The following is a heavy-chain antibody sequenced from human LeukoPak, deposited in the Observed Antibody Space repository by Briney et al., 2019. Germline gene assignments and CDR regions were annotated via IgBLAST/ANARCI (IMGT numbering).Heavy chain of an antibody. D-gene: IGHD4-17*01. V-gene: IGHV3-23*01. J-gene: IGHJ6*02. CDR3: AKAEGMVTTFYYYYYGMDV. CDR1: GFTFSSYA. CDR2: ISGSGGST. Sequence: PGGSLRLSCAASGFTFSSYAMSWVRQAPGKGLEWVSAISGSGGSTYYADSVKGRFTISRDNSKNTLYLQMNSLRAEDTAVYYCAKAEGMVTTFYYYYYGMDVWGQGTTVTVSS.